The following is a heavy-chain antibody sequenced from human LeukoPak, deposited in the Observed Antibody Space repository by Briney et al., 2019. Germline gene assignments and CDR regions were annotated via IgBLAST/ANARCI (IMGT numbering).Heavy chain of an antibody. Sequence: VKVSCKASGYTFTSYYMHWVRQAPGQGLEWMGIINPTTGDTTYAQKFQGRLTMTRDMSTSTVYMELSSLTSEDTAVFYCARYGFSTVWQGGWHAFDIWGQGTVVTVSS. CDR1: GYTFTSYY. V-gene: IGHV1-46*01. J-gene: IGHJ3*02. CDR3: ARYGFSTVWQGGWHAFDI. CDR2: INPTTGDT. D-gene: IGHD6-13*01.